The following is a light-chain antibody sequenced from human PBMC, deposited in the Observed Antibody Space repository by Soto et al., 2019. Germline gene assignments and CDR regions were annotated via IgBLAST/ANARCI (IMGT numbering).Light chain of an antibody. J-gene: IGKJ4*02. CDR2: GTS. V-gene: IGKV3-20*01. CDR1: QSVSSNY. Sequence: EIVLTQYPNTLAVPPGGTDTFSRRAIQSVSSNYLAWSQQKPGQAPRLLIYGTSSRATGVPDRFSGGGSGTNFSLTVSRLAPEDFAVYYCQHFVNSLTWTFGGGTKVDIK. CDR3: QHFVNSLTWT.